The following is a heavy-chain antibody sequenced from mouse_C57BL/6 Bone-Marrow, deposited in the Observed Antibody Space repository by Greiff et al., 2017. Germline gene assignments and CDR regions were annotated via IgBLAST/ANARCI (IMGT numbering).Heavy chain of an antibody. Sequence: QVQLQQSGPGLVQPSQSLSITCTVSGFSLTSYGVHWVRQSPGKGLEWLGVIWSGGSTDYNAAFISRLSISKDNSKSQVFFKMNSQQADDTAIYYCASLWDGAYWGQGTLVTVSA. J-gene: IGHJ3*01. CDR2: IWSGGST. CDR3: ASLWDGAY. CDR1: GFSLTSYG. D-gene: IGHD4-1*01. V-gene: IGHV2-2*01.